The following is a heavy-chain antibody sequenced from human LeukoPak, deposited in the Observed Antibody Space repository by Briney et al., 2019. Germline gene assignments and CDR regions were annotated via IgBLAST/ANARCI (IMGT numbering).Heavy chain of an antibody. CDR3: ARGPRKITPEYYFDY. Sequence: GGSLRLSCAASGFTFSSYGMHWVRQAPGKGLEWVAVIWYDGSNKYYADSVKGRFTISRDNSKNTLYVQMNSLRAENTAVYYCARGPRKITPEYYFDYWGQGTLVTVSS. D-gene: IGHD4-23*01. J-gene: IGHJ4*02. CDR2: IWYDGSNK. V-gene: IGHV3-33*01. CDR1: GFTFSSYG.